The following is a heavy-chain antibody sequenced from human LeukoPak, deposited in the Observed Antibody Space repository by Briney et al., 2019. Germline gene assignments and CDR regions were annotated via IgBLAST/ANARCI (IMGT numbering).Heavy chain of an antibody. CDR3: ARSAYASSAAK. J-gene: IGHJ4*02. CDR1: GFTFSNYW. Sequence: QSGGSLRLSCAASGFTFSNYWMSWVRQAPGKGLEWVASIKQDGSGKYYVDSVKGRFTISRDNAKNSLYLHMNSLRAEDTAVYFCARSAYASSAAKWGQGTLVTVSS. V-gene: IGHV3-7*01. D-gene: IGHD2-15*01. CDR2: IKQDGSGK.